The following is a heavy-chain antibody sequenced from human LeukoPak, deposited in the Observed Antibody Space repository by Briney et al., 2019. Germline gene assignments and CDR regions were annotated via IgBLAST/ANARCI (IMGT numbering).Heavy chain of an antibody. J-gene: IGHJ4*02. CDR3: SRDIYSHDPRNSFDS. V-gene: IGHV3-49*03. Sequence: GGSLRLSCTATGFIFGDSSMSWFRQAPGKGLEWVSFISAKVYGETIEYAASVKVRFTISRDDSKSIAYLQMNSLKTEDTAVYYCSRDIYSHDPRNSFDSWGQGTLVTVSS. CDR1: GFIFGDSS. D-gene: IGHD1-26*01. CDR2: ISAKVYGETI.